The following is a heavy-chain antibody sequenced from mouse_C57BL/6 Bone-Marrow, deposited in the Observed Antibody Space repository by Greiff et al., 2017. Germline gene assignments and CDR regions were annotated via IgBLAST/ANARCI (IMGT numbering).Heavy chain of an antibody. V-gene: IGHV2-4*01. D-gene: IGHD1-1*01. J-gene: IGHJ3*01. CDR3: AKSNYYDSSYGFAY. Sequence: VQLVESGPGLVQPSQSLSITCTVSGFSLTSYGVHWVRQPPGKGLEWLGVIWSGGSTDYNAAFISRLSISKDNSKSQVFFKMNSLQADDTAIYYCAKSNYYDSSYGFAYWGQGTLVTVSA. CDR1: GFSLTSYG. CDR2: IWSGGST.